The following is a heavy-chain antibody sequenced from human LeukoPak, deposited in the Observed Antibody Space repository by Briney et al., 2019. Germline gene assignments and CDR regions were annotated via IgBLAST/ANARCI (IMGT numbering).Heavy chain of an antibody. D-gene: IGHD2/OR15-2a*01. CDR2: IRYNGNEK. CDR3: AKDQQGWGAIYVFDY. J-gene: IGHJ4*02. CDR1: GFSFSDYG. Sequence: GGSLRLSCAASGFSFSDYGMHWVRQTPGKGLEWVAFIRYNGNEKYYADSVKGRFTISRDDSKNTLYLQMNSLRAEDTAVYYCAKDQQGWGAIYVFDYWGQGTLVTVSS. V-gene: IGHV3-30*02.